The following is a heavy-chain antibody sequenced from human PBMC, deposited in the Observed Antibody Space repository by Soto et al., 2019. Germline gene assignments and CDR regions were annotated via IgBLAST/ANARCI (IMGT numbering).Heavy chain of an antibody. CDR1: GFTFSSYW. Sequence: SLRLSCAASGFTFSSYWMSWVRQAPGKGLEWVANIKQDGSEKYYVDSVKGRFTISRDNAKNSLYLQMNSLRAEDTAVYYCARDLQYYYGSGSPPTLFDYWGQGTLVTVSS. CDR2: IKQDGSEK. J-gene: IGHJ4*02. D-gene: IGHD3-10*01. CDR3: ARDLQYYYGSGSPPTLFDY. V-gene: IGHV3-7*05.